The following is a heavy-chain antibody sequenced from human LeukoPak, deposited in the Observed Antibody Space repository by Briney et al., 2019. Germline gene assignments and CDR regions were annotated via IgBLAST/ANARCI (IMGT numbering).Heavy chain of an antibody. V-gene: IGHV3-21*06. CDR1: GFTFSSYS. CDR3: ARDLKGIAAAGIDY. Sequence: PGGSLRLSCAASGFTFSSYSMNWVRQAPGKGLEWVSSISSSSSYIYYADSVKGRFTISRDNAKNSLYLQMNSLRAEDTAVYYCARDLKGIAAAGIDYWGQGTLVTVSS. D-gene: IGHD6-13*01. CDR2: ISSSSSYI. J-gene: IGHJ4*02.